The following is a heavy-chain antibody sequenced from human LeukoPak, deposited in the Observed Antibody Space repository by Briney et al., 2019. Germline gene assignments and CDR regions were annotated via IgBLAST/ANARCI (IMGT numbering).Heavy chain of an antibody. CDR1: GGSISSYY. CDR2: IYYSGST. Sequence: SETLSLTCTVSGGSISSYYWSWIRQPPGKGLEWIGYIYYSGSTYYNPSLKNRVTISVDTSKNQFSLKLSSVTAADTAVYYCARSSTYYDFWSGYYNYFDYWGQGTLVTVSS. V-gene: IGHV4-59*06. J-gene: IGHJ4*02. CDR3: ARSSTYYDFWSGYYNYFDY. D-gene: IGHD3-3*01.